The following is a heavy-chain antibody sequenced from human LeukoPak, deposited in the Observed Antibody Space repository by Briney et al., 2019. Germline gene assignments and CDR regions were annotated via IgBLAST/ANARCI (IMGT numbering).Heavy chain of an antibody. CDR2: INPNSGGT. Sequence: ASVKVSCKASGYTFTGYYMHWVRQAPGQGLEWMGWINPNSGGTNYAQKFQGRVTMTRDTSISTAYMELSRLRSDDTAVYYCARDQGDYYDSSDYFYWGQGTLVTVSS. D-gene: IGHD3-22*01. CDR1: GYTFTGYY. V-gene: IGHV1-2*02. CDR3: ARDQGDYYDSSDYFY. J-gene: IGHJ4*02.